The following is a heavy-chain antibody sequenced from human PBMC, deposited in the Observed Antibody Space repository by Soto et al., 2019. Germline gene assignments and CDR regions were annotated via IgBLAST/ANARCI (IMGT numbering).Heavy chain of an antibody. J-gene: IGHJ4*02. V-gene: IGHV3-7*01. CDR2: IKDDGSAM. CDR1: GFTISTFW. D-gene: IGHD5-18*01. CDR3: ARDYSSYGPFDY. Sequence: GGSLRLSCAASGFTISTFWMSWVRQAPGKGLEWVASIKDDGSAMFYLDSVKGRFTISRDSAKNSLYLQMNSLRAEDTAVYYCARDYSSYGPFDYWGQGTLVTVSS.